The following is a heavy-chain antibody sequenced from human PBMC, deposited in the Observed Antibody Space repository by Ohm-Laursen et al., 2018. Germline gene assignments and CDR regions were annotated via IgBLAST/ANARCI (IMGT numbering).Heavy chain of an antibody. CDR2: IYYSGST. J-gene: IGHJ6*02. CDR3: ARDLGRLRWPDYYYGMDV. V-gene: IGHV4-59*01. Sequence: SETLSLTWTVSGGSISSYYWSWIRQPPGKGLEWIGYIYYSGSTNYNPSLKSRVTISVDTSKNQFSLKLSSVTAADTAVYYCARDLGRLRWPDYYYGMDVWGQGTTVTVSS. CDR1: GGSISSYY. D-gene: IGHD4-23*01.